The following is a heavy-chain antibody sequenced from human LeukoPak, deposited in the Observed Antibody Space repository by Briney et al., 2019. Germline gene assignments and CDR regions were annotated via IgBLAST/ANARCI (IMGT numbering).Heavy chain of an antibody. CDR3: ARGLVTRYAPYNWFDP. CDR1: GYTFTSYD. D-gene: IGHD2-21*02. V-gene: IGHV1-8*01. CDR2: MNPNSGNT. Sequence: ASVKVSCKASGYTFTSYDINWVRQATGQGLEWMGWMNPNSGNTGYAQKFQGRVTMTRNTSISTVYMELSSLRSEDTAVYYCARGLVTRYAPYNWFDPWGQGTLVTVSS. J-gene: IGHJ5*02.